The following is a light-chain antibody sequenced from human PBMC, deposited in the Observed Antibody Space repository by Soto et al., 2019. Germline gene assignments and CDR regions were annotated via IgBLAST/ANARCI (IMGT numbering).Light chain of an antibody. CDR1: QSMSNN. V-gene: IGKV3-15*01. J-gene: IGKJ5*01. CDR2: GAS. Sequence: DIVMTQSPATLSVSPGERATLSCRASQSMSNNLAWYQQKPGQAPRLLIYGASTRDTGIPDRFSGSGSGTEFTLTISSLQSEDFAIYYCQQYHNWPPFTFGQGTRLEMK. CDR3: QQYHNWPPFT.